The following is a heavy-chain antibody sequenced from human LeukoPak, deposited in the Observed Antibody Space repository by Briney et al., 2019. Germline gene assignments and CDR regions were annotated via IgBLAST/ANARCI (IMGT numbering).Heavy chain of an antibody. Sequence: ASVKVSCKASGYTFTGYCMHWVRQAPGQGLEWMGWINPKSGGTNYAQKFQGRVTMTRDTSISTAYMELSRLRSDDTAVYYCARDSVVPAAMPEDWGQGTLVTVSS. CDR2: INPKSGGT. D-gene: IGHD2-2*01. CDR1: GYTFTGYC. CDR3: ARDSVVPAAMPED. J-gene: IGHJ4*02. V-gene: IGHV1-2*02.